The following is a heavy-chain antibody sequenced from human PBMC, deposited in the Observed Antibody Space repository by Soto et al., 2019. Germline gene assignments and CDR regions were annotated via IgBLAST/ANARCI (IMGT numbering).Heavy chain of an antibody. CDR2: ISKSGT. Sequence: EVQLLESGGGLVQPGGSLRLSCAASGFTFSTCGMSWVRQAAGEGLEWVSGISKSGTFYTDSVKGRFIISRDNSQNTLYLQMNTLRAEDTALYYCVKGIGPDSINAGDYWGQGTQVTVSP. CDR1: GFTFSTCG. V-gene: IGHV3-23*01. CDR3: VKGIGPDSINAGDY. D-gene: IGHD3-10*01. J-gene: IGHJ4*02.